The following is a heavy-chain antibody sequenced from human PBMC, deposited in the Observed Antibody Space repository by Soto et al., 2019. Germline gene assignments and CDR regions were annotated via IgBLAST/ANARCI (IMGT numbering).Heavy chain of an antibody. Sequence: GGSLRLSCAASGFTFSSYAMSWVRQAPGKGLEWVSAISGSGGSTYYADSVKGRFTISRDNSKNTLYLQMNSLRAEDTAVYYCANLDIVVVPAATNNWNYVDAFDYWGQGTLVTVSS. CDR3: ANLDIVVVPAATNNWNYVDAFDY. CDR1: GFTFSSYA. V-gene: IGHV3-23*01. J-gene: IGHJ4*02. D-gene: IGHD2-2*01. CDR2: ISGSGGST.